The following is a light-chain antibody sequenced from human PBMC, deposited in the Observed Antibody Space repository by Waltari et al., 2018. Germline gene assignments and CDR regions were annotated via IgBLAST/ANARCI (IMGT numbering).Light chain of an antibody. J-gene: IGLJ2*01. CDR3: AAWDDSLGGHVV. CDR1: DSNIGNNY. CDR2: RIN. Sequence: QSVLTQPPSASGTPGQRVTISCSGSDSNIGNNYVYWYQHVPGLAPKLLIYRINHWPSWVPDRVTGSKSGTSSSLVISVLRSEDEADYYCAAWDDSLGGHVVFGGGTKVTVL. V-gene: IGLV1-47*01.